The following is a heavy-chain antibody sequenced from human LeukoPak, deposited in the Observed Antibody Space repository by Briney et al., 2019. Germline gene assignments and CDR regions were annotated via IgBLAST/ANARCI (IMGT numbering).Heavy chain of an antibody. CDR1: GGTFSSYT. CDR3: ARASIFLERLLSNFDY. CDR2: IIPIFGTA. D-gene: IGHD3-3*01. V-gene: IGHV1-69*05. Sequence: GASVKVSCKASGGTFSSYTISWVRQAPGQGLEWMGGIIPIFGTANYAQKFQGRVTITTDESTSTAYMELSSLRSEDTAVYYCARASIFLERLLSNFDYWGQGALVTVSS. J-gene: IGHJ4*02.